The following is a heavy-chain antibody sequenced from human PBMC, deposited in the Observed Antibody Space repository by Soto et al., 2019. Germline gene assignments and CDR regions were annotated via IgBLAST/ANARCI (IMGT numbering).Heavy chain of an antibody. V-gene: IGHV1-2*02. CDR3: ARGYCSSTSCYDYYYGMDV. J-gene: IGHJ6*02. CDR1: GYTFTGYY. D-gene: IGHD2-2*01. CDR2: INPNSGGT. Sequence: QVQLVQSGAEVKKPGASVKVSCKASGYTFTGYYMHWVRQAPGQGLEWMGWINPNSGGTNYAQKLQGRVTMTRDRAISTAYMELSRLRSDDTAVYYCARGYCSSTSCYDYYYGMDVWGQGTTVTVSS.